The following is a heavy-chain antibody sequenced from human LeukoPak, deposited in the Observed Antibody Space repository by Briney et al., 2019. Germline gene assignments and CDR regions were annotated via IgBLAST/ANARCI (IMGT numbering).Heavy chain of an antibody. Sequence: GGSLRLSCAASGFTFSSYAMSWVRQDPGKGLEWVSAISGSGGSTYYADSVKGRFTISRDNSKNTLYLQMNSLRAEDTAVYYCAKSEGPYYYYYMDVWGKGTTVTVSS. V-gene: IGHV3-23*01. J-gene: IGHJ6*03. CDR3: AKSEGPYYYYYMDV. CDR1: GFTFSSYA. CDR2: ISGSGGST.